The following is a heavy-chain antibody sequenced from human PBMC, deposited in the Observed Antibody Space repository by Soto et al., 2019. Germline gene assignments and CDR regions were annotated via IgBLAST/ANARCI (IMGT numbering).Heavy chain of an antibody. CDR1: GFSFDEYA. V-gene: IGHV3-9*01. CDR2: ISWNSGSI. CDR3: AKVWGGAGDWYFDL. Sequence: EMQLVESGGGLVQPGRSLRLSCAASGFSFDEYAMHWVRQAPGMGLKWVSGISWNSGSIAYADSVKGRFTVSGDNAKRALYLQMNSLRPEDTALYYCAKVWGGAGDWYFDLWGRGTLVTVSS. J-gene: IGHJ2*01. D-gene: IGHD3-16*01.